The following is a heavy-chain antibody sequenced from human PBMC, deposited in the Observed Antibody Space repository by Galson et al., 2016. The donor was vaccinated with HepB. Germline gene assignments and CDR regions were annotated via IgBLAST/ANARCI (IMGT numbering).Heavy chain of an antibody. J-gene: IGHJ6*02. CDR2: ISTNNGNT. CDR1: GYPFINYA. CDR3: ARDSMHIVGVTAANYGMDV. V-gene: IGHV1-18*01. Sequence: SVKVSCKASGYPFINYAINWVRQAPGQGLEWMGRISTNNGNTNYAQKVQGRVTMTTDASTSTAYMELRSLRSDDTAVYYCARDSMHIVGVTAANYGMDVWGQGTTVTVAS. D-gene: IGHD2-21*02.